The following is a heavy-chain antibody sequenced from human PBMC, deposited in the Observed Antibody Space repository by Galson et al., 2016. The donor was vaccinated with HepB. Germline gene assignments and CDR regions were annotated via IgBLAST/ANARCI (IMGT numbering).Heavy chain of an antibody. CDR1: GGTFSSYA. D-gene: IGHD4-17*01. CDR2: IIPIFDTT. CDR3: ARVSHTRYGDYFAY. Sequence: SVKVSCKASGGTFSSYAISWVRQAPGQGLEWMGGIIPIFDTTNYAQKFQGRVTITADESTSTVYMELISLRSEDTAVYYCARVSHTRYGDYFAYWGQGTLVTVSS. V-gene: IGHV1-69*13. J-gene: IGHJ4*02.